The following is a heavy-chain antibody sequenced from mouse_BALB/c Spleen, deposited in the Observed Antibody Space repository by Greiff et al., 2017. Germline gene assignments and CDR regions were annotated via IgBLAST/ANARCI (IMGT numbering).Heavy chain of an antibody. CDR2: VNPNNGGT. J-gene: IGHJ3*01. V-gene: IGHV1-26*01. Sequence: DVQLQESGPELVKPGASVKISCKASGYTFTDYYMNWVKQSHGKSLEWIGLVNPNNGGTSYNQKFKGKATLTVDKSSSTAYMELRSLTSEDSAVYYCASDRGFAYWGQGTLVTVSA. CDR3: ASDRGFAY. CDR1: GYTFTDYY.